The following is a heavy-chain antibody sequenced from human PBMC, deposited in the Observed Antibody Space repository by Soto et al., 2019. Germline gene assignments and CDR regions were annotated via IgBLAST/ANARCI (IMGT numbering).Heavy chain of an antibody. CDR2: ITISGDRT. D-gene: IGHD6-19*01. V-gene: IGHV3-23*01. Sequence: EVQLLESGGGLVQPGGSLRLSCAASGFTFSSYGMSWVRQAPGRGLEWVSTITISGDRTYYADSVQGRFTVSRDNSKNTLYLQMSSLTAEDTALYYCAGASAATGYYFESWGQGTLVTVSS. CDR3: AGASAATGYYFES. J-gene: IGHJ4*02. CDR1: GFTFSSYG.